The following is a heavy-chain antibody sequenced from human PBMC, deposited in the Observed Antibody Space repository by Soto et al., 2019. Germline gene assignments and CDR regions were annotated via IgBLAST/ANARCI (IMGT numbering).Heavy chain of an antibody. CDR2: IKSDESST. Sequence: GGSLRLSCAASGFTSSNYWMHWVRQAPGKGLVWVSRIKSDESSTSYADSVKGRFTISRDNAKNTLELQMHGLRAEDMAVYYCARSVRSGSFPYYYYAMDVWSQGTTVTVSS. CDR1: GFTSSNYW. CDR3: ARSVRSGSFPYYYYAMDV. V-gene: IGHV3-74*01. J-gene: IGHJ6*02. D-gene: IGHD3-10*01.